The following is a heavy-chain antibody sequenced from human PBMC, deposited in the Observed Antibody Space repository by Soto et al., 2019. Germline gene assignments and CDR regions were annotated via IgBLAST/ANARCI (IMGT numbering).Heavy chain of an antibody. Sequence: AASVKVSCKASGGTFSSYAISWVRQAPGRGLEWMGGIIPIFGTANYAQKFQGRVTITADESTSTAYMELSSLRSEDTAVYYCARDRISAVAAQYYYYYYGMDVWGQGTTVTVSS. D-gene: IGHD6-19*01. CDR2: IIPIFGTA. CDR3: ARDRISAVAAQYYYYYYGMDV. V-gene: IGHV1-69*13. CDR1: GGTFSSYA. J-gene: IGHJ6*02.